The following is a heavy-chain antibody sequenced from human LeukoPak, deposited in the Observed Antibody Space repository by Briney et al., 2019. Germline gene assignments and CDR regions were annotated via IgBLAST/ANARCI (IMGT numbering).Heavy chain of an antibody. CDR2: ILYDGSNK. V-gene: IGHV3-33*01. CDR3: AREYRTKIDP. CDR1: GFTFSSYG. Sequence: GGSLRLSCAAPGFTFSSYGMHWVRQAPGKGLEWVAVILYDGSNKYYADSVKGRFTISRDNSKNTLYLQMNSLRAEDTAVYYCAREYRTKIDPWGQGTLVTVSS. D-gene: IGHD1-14*01. J-gene: IGHJ5*02.